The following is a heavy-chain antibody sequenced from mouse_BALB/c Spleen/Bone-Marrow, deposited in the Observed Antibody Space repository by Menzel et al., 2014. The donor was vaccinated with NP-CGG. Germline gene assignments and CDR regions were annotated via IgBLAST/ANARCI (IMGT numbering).Heavy chain of an antibody. V-gene: IGHV7-3*02. D-gene: IGHD1-1*01. J-gene: IGHJ1*01. CDR1: GFTFTDYY. CDR3: ARDNGSSPSYWFFNV. CDR2: IRNEANGYTT. Sequence: DVMLVESGGGLVQPGGSLRLSCATSGFTFTDYYMTWVRQPSGKALEWLSLIRNEANGYTTEYSASVKGRFIISRDNSQSILYLQMNTLRPEDSATYYCARDNGSSPSYWFFNVWGAGTTVTVSS.